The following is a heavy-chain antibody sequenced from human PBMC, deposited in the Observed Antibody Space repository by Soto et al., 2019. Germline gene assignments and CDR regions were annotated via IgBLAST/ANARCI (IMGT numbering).Heavy chain of an antibody. V-gene: IGHV4-39*01. Sequence: SETLSLTCTVSGGSISSSSYYWGWIRQPPGKGLEWIGSIYYSGSTYYNPSLKSRVTISVDTSKNQFSLKLSSVTAADTAAYYCARRQKLLWFGESHWFDPWGQGTLVTVSS. CDR1: GGSISSSSYY. D-gene: IGHD3-10*01. CDR2: IYYSGST. CDR3: ARRQKLLWFGESHWFDP. J-gene: IGHJ5*02.